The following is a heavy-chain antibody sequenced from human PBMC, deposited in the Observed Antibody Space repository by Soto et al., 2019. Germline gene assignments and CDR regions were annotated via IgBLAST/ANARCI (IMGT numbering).Heavy chain of an antibody. Sequence: GGSLRLSCAASGFTFSSYAMSWVRQAPGKGLEWVSAISGSGGSTYYADSVKGRFTISRDNSKNTLYLQMNSLRAEDTAVYYCAKDLGDYDSSGYYYVSPFVDYWGQGTLVTVSS. J-gene: IGHJ4*02. CDR3: AKDLGDYDSSGYYYVSPFVDY. CDR2: ISGSGGST. CDR1: GFTFSSYA. V-gene: IGHV3-23*01. D-gene: IGHD3-22*01.